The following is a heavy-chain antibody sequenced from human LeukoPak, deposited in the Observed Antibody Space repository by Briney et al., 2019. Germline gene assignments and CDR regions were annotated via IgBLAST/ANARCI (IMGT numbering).Heavy chain of an antibody. D-gene: IGHD5-18*01. J-gene: IGHJ4*02. Sequence: SVKVSCKASGGTFSSYAISWVRQAPGQGLEWMGRIIPIFGTANYAQKFQGRVTITTDESTSTAYMELSSLRSEDTAVYYCAREPRGYSYGYLDYWGQGTLVTVSS. CDR2: IIPIFGTA. CDR1: GGTFSSYA. V-gene: IGHV1-69*05. CDR3: AREPRGYSYGYLDY.